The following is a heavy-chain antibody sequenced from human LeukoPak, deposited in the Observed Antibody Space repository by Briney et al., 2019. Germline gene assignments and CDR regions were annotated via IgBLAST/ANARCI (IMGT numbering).Heavy chain of an antibody. CDR2: IGASGGST. Sequence: PGGSLRLSCAASGFTFSSHAMSWVRQAPGKGLEWVSDIGASGGSTYYADSVKGRFTISRDNSKNTLYLQMNSLRAEDTAVYYCAKKETTVTTFFENWGQGTLVTVSS. J-gene: IGHJ4*02. CDR3: AKKETTVTTFFEN. D-gene: IGHD4-17*01. V-gene: IGHV3-23*01. CDR1: GFTFSSHA.